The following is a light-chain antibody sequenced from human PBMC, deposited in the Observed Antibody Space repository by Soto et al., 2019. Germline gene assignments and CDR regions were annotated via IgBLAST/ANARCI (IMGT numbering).Light chain of an antibody. Sequence: DIQMTQSPSSLSASVGDRVTITCRASQSISSYLNWYQQKPGKAPKLLIYDASSLQSGVPSRFSGSGSGTDFTLTISSLQPEDVANYYCQPSDSTPLTFGPGTKVDIK. J-gene: IGKJ3*01. CDR1: QSISSY. CDR2: DAS. V-gene: IGKV1-39*01. CDR3: QPSDSTPLT.